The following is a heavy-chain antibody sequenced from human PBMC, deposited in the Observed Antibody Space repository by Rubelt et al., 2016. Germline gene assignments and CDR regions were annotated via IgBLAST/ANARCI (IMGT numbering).Heavy chain of an antibody. CDR2: INHSGST. D-gene: IGHD4-11*01. CDR3: ARGYSNLDY. Sequence: QLQLQESGPGLVKPSETLSLTCTVSGGSISSSSYYWGWIRQPPGKGLEWIGEINHSGSTNYNPSIKDRVTISVDTAKNQFSLKLSSVTAADTAVYYCARGYSNLDYWGQGTLVTVAS. CDR1: GGSISSSSYY. J-gene: IGHJ4*02. V-gene: IGHV4-39*07.